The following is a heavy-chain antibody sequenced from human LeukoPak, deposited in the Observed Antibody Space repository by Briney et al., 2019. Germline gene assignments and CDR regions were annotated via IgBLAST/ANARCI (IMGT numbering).Heavy chain of an antibody. CDR1: GFTFSSYA. J-gene: IGHJ4*02. CDR2: ISYDGSNK. Sequence: PGRSLRLSCAASGFTFSSYAMHWVRQAPGKGLEWVAVISYDGSNKYYADSVKGRFTISRDNSKNTLYLQMNSLRAEDTAVYYCARDRQYSSSFRFDYWGQGTLVTVSS. CDR3: ARDRQYSSSFRFDY. V-gene: IGHV3-30-3*01. D-gene: IGHD6-6*01.